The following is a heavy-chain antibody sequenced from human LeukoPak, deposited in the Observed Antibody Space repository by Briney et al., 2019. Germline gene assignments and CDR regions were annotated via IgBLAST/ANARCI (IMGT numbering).Heavy chain of an antibody. J-gene: IGHJ3*02. V-gene: IGHV3-30*02. CDR1: RFTFSSYG. D-gene: IGHD1-1*01. CDR2: IRYDGSNK. Sequence: PGGSLRLSCAASRFTFSSYGMHWVRQAPGKGLEWVAFIRYDGSNKYYADSVKGRFTISRDNSKNTLYLQMNSLRAEDTAVYYCAKDAPTTGTTEGIDAFDIWGQGTMVTVSS. CDR3: AKDAPTTGTTEGIDAFDI.